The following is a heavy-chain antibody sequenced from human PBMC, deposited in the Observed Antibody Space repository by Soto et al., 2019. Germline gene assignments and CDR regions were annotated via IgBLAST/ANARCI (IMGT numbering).Heavy chain of an antibody. CDR2: IKQDGSEK. CDR3: ARDPGNPDYYDSSGYYYV. CDR1: GFTFSSYW. J-gene: IGHJ4*02. D-gene: IGHD3-22*01. V-gene: IGHV3-7*01. Sequence: GGSLRLSCAASGFTFSSYWMSWVRQAPGKGLEWVANIKQDGSEKYYVDSVKGRFTISRDNAKNSLYLQMNSLRAEDTAVYYCARDPGNPDYYDSSGYYYVWGQGTLVTVSS.